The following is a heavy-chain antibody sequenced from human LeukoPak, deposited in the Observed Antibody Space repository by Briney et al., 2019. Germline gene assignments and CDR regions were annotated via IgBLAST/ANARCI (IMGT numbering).Heavy chain of an antibody. CDR2: IYHSGST. D-gene: IGHD3-22*01. J-gene: IGHJ2*01. CDR3: ARANPEYYYDSTRYWYFDL. V-gene: IGHV4-30-2*01. CDR1: GGSISSGGYS. Sequence: SQTLSLTCAVSGGSISSGGYSWGWIRQPPGKGLEWIGYIYHSGSTYYSPSLKSRVTISVDRSKNQFSLKLSSVTAADTAVYYCARANPEYYYDSTRYWYFDLWGRGTLVTVSS.